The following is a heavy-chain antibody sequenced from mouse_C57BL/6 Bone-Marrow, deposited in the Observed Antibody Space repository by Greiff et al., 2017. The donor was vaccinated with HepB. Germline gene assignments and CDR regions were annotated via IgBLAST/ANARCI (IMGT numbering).Heavy chain of an antibody. Sequence: VKLVESGPGLVQPSQSLSITCTVSGFSLTSYGVHWVRQSPGKGLEWLGVIWRGGSTDYNAAFMSRLSNTKDNSKSQVFFKMNSLQADETAIYYCAKGCGYYFSWFAYWGQGTLVTVSA. V-gene: IGHV2-5*01. J-gene: IGHJ3*01. D-gene: IGHD2-3*01. CDR3: AKGCGYYFSWFAY. CDR2: IWRGGST. CDR1: GFSLTSYG.